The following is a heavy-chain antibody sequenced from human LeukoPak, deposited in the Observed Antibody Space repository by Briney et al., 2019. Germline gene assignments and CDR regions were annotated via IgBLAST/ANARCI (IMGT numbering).Heavy chain of an antibody. J-gene: IGHJ4*02. CDR3: ARKPDY. CDR2: IYSGGSI. V-gene: IGHV3-53*01. CDR1: GFTVSNNY. Sequence: GGSLRLSCAASGFTVSNNYMAWVRQPPGKGLEWVSLIYSGGSIYYADSVKGRSTISRDNSKNTLYLQMNSLKAEDTAVYYCARKPDYWGQGTLVTVSS.